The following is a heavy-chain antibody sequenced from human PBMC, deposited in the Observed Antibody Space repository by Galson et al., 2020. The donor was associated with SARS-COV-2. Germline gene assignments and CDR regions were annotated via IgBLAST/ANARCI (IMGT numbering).Heavy chain of an antibody. Sequence: GGSLRLSCAASDFIFSGYVMSWIRQAPGKGLEWVSNINGASTITSYLDSVKGRFTTSRDNSKKTLYLDMNSLRAEDTAVYYCATRRFAFDMWGQGTMVTVSS. V-gene: IGHV3-23*01. D-gene: IGHD4-17*01. CDR3: ATRRFAFDM. CDR2: INGASTIT. CDR1: DFIFSGYV. J-gene: IGHJ3*02.